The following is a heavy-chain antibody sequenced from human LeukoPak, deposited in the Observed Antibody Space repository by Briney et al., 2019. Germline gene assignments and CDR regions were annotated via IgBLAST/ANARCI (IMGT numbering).Heavy chain of an antibody. CDR1: GFIFSSYW. D-gene: IGHD2-2*01. J-gene: IGHJ4*02. CDR3: ARRVVVPAPYYFDY. Sequence: PGGSLRLSCAASGFIFSSYWMHWVRQAPGKGLVWVSRINSDGSSTSYADSVKGRFNISRDNAKNTLYLQMNSLRAEDTAVYYCARRVVVPAPYYFDYWGQGTLVTVSS. CDR2: INSDGSST. V-gene: IGHV3-74*01.